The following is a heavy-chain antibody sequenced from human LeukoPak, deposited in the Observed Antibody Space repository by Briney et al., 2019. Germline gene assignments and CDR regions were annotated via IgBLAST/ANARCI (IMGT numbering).Heavy chain of an antibody. CDR2: IVYDGNNN. D-gene: IGHD5-24*01. Sequence: GGSLRLSCAASGFTFSSYAMNWVRQAPGRGLEWVAVIVYDGNNNYYADSVKGRFTISRANSKNTLYLEMNSLIAEDTAVYYCAKSGYNRFDYWGQGTRVTVSS. J-gene: IGHJ4*02. CDR3: AKSGYNRFDY. V-gene: IGHV3-33*06. CDR1: GFTFSSYA.